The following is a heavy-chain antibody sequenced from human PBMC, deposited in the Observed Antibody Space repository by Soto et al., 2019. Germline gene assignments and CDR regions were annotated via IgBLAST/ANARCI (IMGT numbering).Heavy chain of an antibody. CDR1: GVSLRGYY. D-gene: IGHD6-6*01. CDR2: INHSGST. Sequence: SATLSLTCAVYGVSLRGYYWRWIRYPPGKGLEWIGEINHSGSTNYNPSLKSRVTFSVDTSKNQFSLKLSSVTAADTAVYYCATSIAARPSYYYYYMDVWGKGTTVT. V-gene: IGHV4-34*01. J-gene: IGHJ6*03. CDR3: ATSIAARPSYYYYYMDV.